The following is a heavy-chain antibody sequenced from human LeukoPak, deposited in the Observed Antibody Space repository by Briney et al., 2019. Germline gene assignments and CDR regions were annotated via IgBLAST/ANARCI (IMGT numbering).Heavy chain of an antibody. CDR3: ARASPRNYGDYVLPWPYD. CDR2: ISYSGST. V-gene: IGHV4-39*01. J-gene: IGHJ4*02. Sequence: SETLSLTCTVSGDSISSSSYYWGWIRQSPGKGLEWIGTISYSGSTYYHQSLKSRVTISVDTSKNQFSLKLSSVTAADTAVYYCARASPRNYGDYVLPWPYDWGQGTLVTVSS. CDR1: GDSISSSSYY. D-gene: IGHD4-17*01.